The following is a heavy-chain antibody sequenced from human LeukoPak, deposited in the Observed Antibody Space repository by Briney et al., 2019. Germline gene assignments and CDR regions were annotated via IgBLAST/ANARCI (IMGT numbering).Heavy chain of an antibody. CDR2: INHSGST. Sequence: SETLSLTCAVYGGSFSGYYWSWIRQPPGKGLEWIGEINHSGSTNYNPSLKSRVTISVDTSKNQFSLKLSSVTAADTAVYYCARGPEYYDYVRGSYPKGLYFDYWGQGTLVTVSS. CDR3: ARGPEYYDYVRGSYPKGLYFDY. J-gene: IGHJ4*02. CDR1: GGSFSGYY. D-gene: IGHD3-16*02. V-gene: IGHV4-34*01.